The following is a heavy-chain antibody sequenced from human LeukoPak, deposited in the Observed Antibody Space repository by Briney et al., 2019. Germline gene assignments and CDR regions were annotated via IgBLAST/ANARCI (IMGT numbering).Heavy chain of an antibody. J-gene: IGHJ4*02. CDR2: IYPGDSDT. Sequence: GESLKISCKGSGYSFTSYWIGWVRQMPGKGLECMEIIYPGDSDTRYSPSFQGQVTISADRSISTAYLQWSSLKASDTAMYYCARHETGPYFDYWGQGTLVTVSS. CDR3: ARHETGPYFDY. V-gene: IGHV5-51*01. D-gene: IGHD1-1*01. CDR1: GYSFTSYW.